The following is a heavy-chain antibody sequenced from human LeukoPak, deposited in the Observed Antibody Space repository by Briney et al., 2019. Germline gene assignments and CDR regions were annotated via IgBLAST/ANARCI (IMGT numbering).Heavy chain of an antibody. CDR3: ARGEMREMDYDILTGYYTRWFDP. Sequence: SETLSLTCAVYGGSFSGYYWSWIRQPPGKGLEWIGEINHSGSTNYNPSLKSRVTISVDTSKNQFSLKLSSVTAADTAVYYCARGEMREMDYDILTGYYTRWFDPWGQGTLVTVSS. J-gene: IGHJ5*02. CDR1: GGSFSGYY. V-gene: IGHV4-34*01. CDR2: INHSGST. D-gene: IGHD3-9*01.